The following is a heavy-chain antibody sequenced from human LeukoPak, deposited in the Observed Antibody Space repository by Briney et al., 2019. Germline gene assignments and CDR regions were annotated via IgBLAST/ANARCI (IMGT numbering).Heavy chain of an antibody. D-gene: IGHD2-21*02. CDR3: ARDVTEADY. Sequence: PGGSLRLSCAASGFTFSSYSMNWVRQAPGKGLEWVSSISSSSSFIYHADSVKGRFTISRDKAKNSLYLQMSSLRVEDSAVYYCARDVTEADYWGQGTLVTVSS. J-gene: IGHJ4*02. V-gene: IGHV3-21*01. CDR2: ISSSSSFI. CDR1: GFTFSSYS.